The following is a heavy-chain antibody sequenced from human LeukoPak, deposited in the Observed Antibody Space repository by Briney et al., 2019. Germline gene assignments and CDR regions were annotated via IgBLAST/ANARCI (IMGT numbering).Heavy chain of an antibody. J-gene: IGHJ6*03. Sequence: SGPTLVNPTQTLTLTCTFSGFSLSTAGMCVTWIRQPPGKALEWLARIDWDDDKYYTTSLKTRLTISKDTSKNQVVLTMTNMDPVDTATYYCARSPRVGDTTGYYSYMDVWGKGTTVTVSS. CDR3: ARSPRVGDTTGYYSYMDV. CDR2: IDWDDDK. D-gene: IGHD1-26*01. CDR1: GFSLSTAGMC. V-gene: IGHV2-70*11.